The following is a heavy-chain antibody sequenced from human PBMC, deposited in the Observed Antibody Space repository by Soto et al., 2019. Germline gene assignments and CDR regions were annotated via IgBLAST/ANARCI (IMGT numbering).Heavy chain of an antibody. CDR1: GYTFTTHG. J-gene: IGHJ4*02. Sequence: QVQLVQSGAEVKEPGASVRVSCKASGYTFTTHGISWVRQAPGQGLEWIGWISPYNGKTTYAQKVQGRVTMTTDTSTSTAYMELRGLRSDDTAVYYCARVDDYVWGSFRPWGQGTQVTVSS. D-gene: IGHD3-16*02. V-gene: IGHV1-18*04. CDR3: ARVDDYVWGSFRP. CDR2: ISPYNGKT.